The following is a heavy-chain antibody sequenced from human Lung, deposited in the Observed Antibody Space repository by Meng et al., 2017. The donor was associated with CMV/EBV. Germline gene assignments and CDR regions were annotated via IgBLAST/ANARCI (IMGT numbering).Heavy chain of an antibody. J-gene: IGHJ6*02. D-gene: IGHD3-10*01. CDR3: ARAGITMVRGVMVDYYGMDV. Sequence: SLKISCAASGFTFSSYEMNWVRQAPGKGLEWVSYISSSGSTIYYADSVKGRFTISRDNAKNSLYLQMNSLRAEDTAVYYCARAGITMVRGVMVDYYGMDVWDQGXTVTVSS. CDR1: GFTFSSYE. CDR2: ISSSGSTI. V-gene: IGHV3-48*03.